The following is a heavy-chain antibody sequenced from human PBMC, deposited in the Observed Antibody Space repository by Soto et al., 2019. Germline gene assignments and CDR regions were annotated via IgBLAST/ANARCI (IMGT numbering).Heavy chain of an antibody. J-gene: IGHJ4*02. CDR2: ISGSGGST. D-gene: IGHD3-3*01. V-gene: IGHV3-23*01. CDR3: AKDRGGYYDFWSGYYYFDY. CDR1: GCTFSSYA. Sequence: GGSLRLSCAASGCTFSSYAMSWVRQAPGKGLEWVSAISGSGGSTYYADSVKGRFTISRDNSKNTLYLQMNSLRAEDTAVYYCAKDRGGYYDFWSGYYYFDYWGQGTLVTVS.